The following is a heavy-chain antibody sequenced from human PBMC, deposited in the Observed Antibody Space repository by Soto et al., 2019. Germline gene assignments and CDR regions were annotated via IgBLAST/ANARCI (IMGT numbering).Heavy chain of an antibody. D-gene: IGHD3-3*01. Sequence: ASVKVSCKASGFTFTSSAVQWVRQARGQRLEWIGWIVVGSGNTNYAQKFQERATITRDMSTSTAYMELSSLRSEDTAVYYCAAAYYDFWSGYYRSMFMDYWGQGTLVTVSS. CDR1: GFTFTSSA. J-gene: IGHJ4*02. CDR2: IVVGSGNT. CDR3: AAAYYDFWSGYYRSMFMDY. V-gene: IGHV1-58*01.